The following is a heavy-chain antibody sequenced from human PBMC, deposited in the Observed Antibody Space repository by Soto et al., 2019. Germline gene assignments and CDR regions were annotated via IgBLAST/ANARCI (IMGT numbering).Heavy chain of an antibody. V-gene: IGHV3-15*07. D-gene: IGHD6-19*01. J-gene: IGHJ4*02. CDR1: GCTFSNVW. CDR3: TPLALKYNSDWYALSD. CDR2: IKSETDGGTI. Sequence: EVQLVESGVGLLKPGGSLRLSCAGSGCTFSNVWMNWVRQAPGNGLEWVGRIKSETDGGTIDYAAPVKGRFTISRDDSNNTLYLQMNSLKTEDTATYYCTPLALKYNSDWYALSDWGQGTRVTVSS.